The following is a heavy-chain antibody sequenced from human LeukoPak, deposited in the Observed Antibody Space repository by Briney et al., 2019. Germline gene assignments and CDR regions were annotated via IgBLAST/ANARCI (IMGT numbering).Heavy chain of an antibody. V-gene: IGHV3-33*01. CDR1: GFTFSSYG. Sequence: PGRSLRLSCAASGFTFSSYGMHWVRQAPGKGLEWVAVIWYDGSNKYYADSVKGRFTISRDNSKNTLYLQINSLRAEDTAVYYCARDREDGSGSYYAFDIWGQGTMVTVSS. D-gene: IGHD3-10*01. J-gene: IGHJ3*02. CDR2: IWYDGSNK. CDR3: ARDREDGSGSYYAFDI.